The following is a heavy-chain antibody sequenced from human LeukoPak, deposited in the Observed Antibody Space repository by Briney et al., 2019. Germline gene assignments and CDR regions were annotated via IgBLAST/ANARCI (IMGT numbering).Heavy chain of an antibody. Sequence: SETLSLTCTVSGGSISGYYWSWIRQPPRKGLEWIGHIYYSGNTNYNPSLKSRVTISVDTSKNQFSLKLSSVTAADTAVYYCALTPRYSSSWYGFRDYWGQGTLVTVSS. CDR1: GGSISGYY. J-gene: IGHJ4*02. D-gene: IGHD6-13*01. CDR3: ALTPRYSSSWYGFRDY. CDR2: IYYSGNT. V-gene: IGHV4-59*01.